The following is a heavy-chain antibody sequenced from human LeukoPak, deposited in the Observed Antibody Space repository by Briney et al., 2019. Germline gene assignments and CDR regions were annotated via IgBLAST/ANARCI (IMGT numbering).Heavy chain of an antibody. CDR3: ARLVGATTSHFFDY. V-gene: IGHV4-59*01. CDR1: GGSISSYY. J-gene: IGHJ4*02. D-gene: IGHD1-26*01. Sequence: PSETLSLTCTVSGGSISSYYWSWIRQPPGKGLEWIGYIYCSGSTNYNPSLKSRVTISVDTFKNQFSLKLSSVTAADTAVYYCARLVGATTSHFFDYWGQGTLVTVSS. CDR2: IYCSGST.